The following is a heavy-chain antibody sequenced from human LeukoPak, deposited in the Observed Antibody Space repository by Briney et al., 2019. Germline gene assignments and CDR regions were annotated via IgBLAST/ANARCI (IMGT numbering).Heavy chain of an antibody. CDR1: GFTLTNYW. CDR2: IHSTDSHA. Sequence: GESLKISCQDSGFTLTNYWIGWVRQMPGKGLEWMGIIHSTDSHAKYSPSFQGQVTISVDKSISTAYLQWRGLKASDTAMYYCAGARHGDFRWDYWGQGTLVTVSS. J-gene: IGHJ4*02. D-gene: IGHD4-17*01. V-gene: IGHV5-51*01. CDR3: AGARHGDFRWDY.